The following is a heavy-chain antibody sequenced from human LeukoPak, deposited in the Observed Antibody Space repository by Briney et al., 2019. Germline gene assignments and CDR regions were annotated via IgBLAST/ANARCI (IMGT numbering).Heavy chain of an antibody. Sequence: ASMKVSCKASGYTFTGYYMHWVRQAPGQGLEWMGWINPNSGGTNYAQKFQGRVTMTRDTSISTAYMELSRLRSDDTAVYYCARDPDYYDSSGYYPYWGQGTLVTVSS. CDR1: GYTFTGYY. J-gene: IGHJ4*02. D-gene: IGHD3-22*01. CDR2: INPNSGGT. V-gene: IGHV1-2*02. CDR3: ARDPDYYDSSGYYPY.